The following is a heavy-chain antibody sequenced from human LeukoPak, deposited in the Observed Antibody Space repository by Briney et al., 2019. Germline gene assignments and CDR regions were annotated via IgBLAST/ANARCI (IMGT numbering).Heavy chain of an antibody. J-gene: IGHJ3*02. CDR2: IKQDGSEK. CDR1: GFTFSSYG. D-gene: IGHD6-13*01. CDR3: ARVGIAAALDGFDI. Sequence: GGSLRLSCAASGFTFSSYGMHWVRRAPGKGLEWVANIKQDGSEKYYVDSVEGRFTISRDNAQNSLYLQMNSLRAEDTAMYYCARVGIAAALDGFDIWGQGTRVTVSS. V-gene: IGHV3-7*01.